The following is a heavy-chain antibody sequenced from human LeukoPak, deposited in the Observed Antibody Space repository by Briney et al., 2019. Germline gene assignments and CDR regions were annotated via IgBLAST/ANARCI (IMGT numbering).Heavy chain of an antibody. J-gene: IGHJ4*02. V-gene: IGHV4-34*01. Sequence: SETLSLTCAAYGGSFSGYYWSWIRQPPGKGLEWIGEINHSGSTNYNPSLKSRVTISVDTSKNQFSLKLSSVTAADTAVYYCARGPRWSGSYLDYWGQGTLVTVSS. CDR2: INHSGST. CDR1: GGSFSGYY. CDR3: ARGPRWSGSYLDY. D-gene: IGHD1-26*01.